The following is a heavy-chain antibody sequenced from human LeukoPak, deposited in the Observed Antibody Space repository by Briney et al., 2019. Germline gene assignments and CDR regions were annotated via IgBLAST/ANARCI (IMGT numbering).Heavy chain of an antibody. Sequence: SETLSLTCTVSGGSISSYYWSWIRQPPGKGLEWIGYIYYSGSTNYNPSLKSRVTISVDTSKNQFSLKLSSVTAADTAVYYCARALPGGGYYYYYYYGMDVWGQGTTVTVSS. J-gene: IGHJ6*02. CDR3: ARALPGGGYYYYYYYGMDV. CDR1: GGSISSYY. CDR2: IYYSGST. V-gene: IGHV4-59*01. D-gene: IGHD3-22*01.